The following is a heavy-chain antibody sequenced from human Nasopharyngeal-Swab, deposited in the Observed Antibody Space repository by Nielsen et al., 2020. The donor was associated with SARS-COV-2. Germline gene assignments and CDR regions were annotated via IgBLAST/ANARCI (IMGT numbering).Heavy chain of an antibody. D-gene: IGHD2-15*01. CDR3: ARERVAWIVVVVAGREFDP. CDR2: ISYDGSNK. Sequence: GGSLRLSCAASGFTFSSYAMHWVRQAPGKGLEWVAVISYDGSNKYYADSVKGRFTISRDNSKNTLYLQMNSLRAEDTAVYYCARERVAWIVVVVAGREFDPWGQGTLVPSPQ. J-gene: IGHJ5*02. V-gene: IGHV3-30-3*01. CDR1: GFTFSSYA.